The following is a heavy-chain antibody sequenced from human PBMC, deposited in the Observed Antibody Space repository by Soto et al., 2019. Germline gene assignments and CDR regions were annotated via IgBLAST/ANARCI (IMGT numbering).Heavy chain of an antibody. Sequence: QVQLQESGPGLVKPSQTLSLTCTVSGGSISSGGYYWSWIRQHPGKGLEWIGYIYYSGSTYYNPSLHSLVTXSXXXSXXQFSLNLSSVTAADTAVYYCASRGYSYGFSLGMDVWGQGTTVTVSS. CDR2: IYYSGST. D-gene: IGHD5-18*01. CDR1: GGSISSGGYY. J-gene: IGHJ6*02. CDR3: ASRGYSYGFSLGMDV. V-gene: IGHV4-31*01.